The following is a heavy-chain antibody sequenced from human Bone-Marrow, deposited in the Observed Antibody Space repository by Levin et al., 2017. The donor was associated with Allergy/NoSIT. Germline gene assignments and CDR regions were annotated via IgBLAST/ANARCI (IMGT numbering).Heavy chain of an antibody. Sequence: SETLSLTCTVSXXXXXXXXXXXXXXXXXKGLEWIGYIYDSGSTNYNPSLKSRVTISQDTSKNQFSLTLYSVTAADTAIYYCASPFRSRFDYWGQGILVTVSS. CDR2: IYDSGST. CDR3: ASPFRSRFDY. J-gene: IGHJ4*02. V-gene: IGHV4-59*08. CDR1: XXXXXXXX.